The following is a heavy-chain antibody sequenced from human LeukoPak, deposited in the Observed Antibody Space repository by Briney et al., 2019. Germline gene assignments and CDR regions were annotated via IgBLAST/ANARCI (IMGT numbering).Heavy chain of an antibody. CDR2: IYYSGST. CDR1: GGSISSYY. V-gene: IGHV4-59*08. CDR3: ARHLRGYSGYDPVPMDV. J-gene: IGHJ6*02. D-gene: IGHD5-12*01. Sequence: SETLSLTCTVSGGSISSYYWSWIRQPPGKGLEWIGYIYYSGSTNYNPSLKSRVTISVDTSKNQFSLKLSSVTAADTAVYYCARHLRGYSGYDPVPMDVWGQGTTVTVSS.